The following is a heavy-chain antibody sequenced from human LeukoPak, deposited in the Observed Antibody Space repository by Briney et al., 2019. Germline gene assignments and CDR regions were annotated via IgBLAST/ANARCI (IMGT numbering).Heavy chain of an antibody. V-gene: IGHV3-33*06. CDR2: IWSDGNNK. D-gene: IGHD1-26*01. Sequence: GRSLRLSCAASGFTLSRYGMHWVRQAPGKGLEWVADIWSDGNNKYYADSVKGRFTISRDNSKNTLYLQMNSLRAEDTAVYYCAKHGPVPGVGYFAFDYWGQGTLVAVPS. CDR1: GFTLSRYG. CDR3: AKHGPVPGVGYFAFDY. J-gene: IGHJ4*02.